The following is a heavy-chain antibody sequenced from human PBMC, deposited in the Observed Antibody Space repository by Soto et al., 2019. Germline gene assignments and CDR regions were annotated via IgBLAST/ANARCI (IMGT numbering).Heavy chain of an antibody. J-gene: IGHJ6*02. V-gene: IGHV3-23*01. CDR3: VKDWSGKMCPCLDA. CDR2: ISGDTT. CDR1: GFTFSNYA. Sequence: PGGSLRLSCAASGFTFSNYAMSWVRQAPGEGLEWVSSISGDTTYSADSVKGRFAISRDNSKNTLYLQMNSLRVEDTALYYWVKDWSGKMCPCLDAWGQGTSVTVSS.